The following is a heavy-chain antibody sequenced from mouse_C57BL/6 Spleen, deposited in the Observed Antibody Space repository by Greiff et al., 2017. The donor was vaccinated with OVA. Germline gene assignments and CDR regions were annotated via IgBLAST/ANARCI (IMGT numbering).Heavy chain of an antibody. D-gene: IGHD1-1*01. V-gene: IGHV7-3*01. CDR2: IRNKANGYTT. J-gene: IGHJ2*01. CDR3: ARDRDYGSSYFDY. Sequence: EVKLVESGGGLVQPGGSLSLSCAASGFTFTDYYMSWVRQPPGKALEWLGFIRNKANGYTTEYSASVKGRFTISRDNSQSILYLQMNALRAEDSATYYCARDRDYGSSYFDYWGQGTTLTVSS. CDR1: GFTFTDYY.